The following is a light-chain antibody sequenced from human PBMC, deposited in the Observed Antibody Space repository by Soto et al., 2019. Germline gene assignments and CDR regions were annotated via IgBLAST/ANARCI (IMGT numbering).Light chain of an antibody. V-gene: IGKV3-20*01. CDR3: QSYGSSRT. J-gene: IGKJ1*01. CDR1: HSLVNTY. CDR2: DAS. Sequence: EVLLTQSPGSLSLSPGDRATLSCRASHSLVNTYVAWYQQKAGQAPRLLIFDASTRATGIPDRFSGSGSGTDFTLSISRLEPEDFAVYYCQSYGSSRTFGHGTKVDIK.